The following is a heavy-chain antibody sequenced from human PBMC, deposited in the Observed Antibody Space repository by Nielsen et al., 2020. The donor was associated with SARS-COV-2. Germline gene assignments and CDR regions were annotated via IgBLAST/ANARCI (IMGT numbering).Heavy chain of an antibody. CDR3: AKDSLRGYSGYDSSWFDP. D-gene: IGHD5-12*01. V-gene: IGHV3-30*18. CDR1: GFTFSSYG. J-gene: IGHJ5*02. Sequence: GESLKISCAASGFTFSSYGMHWVRQAPGKGLEWVAVISYDGGNKYYADSVKGRFTISRDNSKNTLYLQMNSLRAEDTAVYYCAKDSLRGYSGYDSSWFDPWGQGTLVTVSS. CDR2: ISYDGGNK.